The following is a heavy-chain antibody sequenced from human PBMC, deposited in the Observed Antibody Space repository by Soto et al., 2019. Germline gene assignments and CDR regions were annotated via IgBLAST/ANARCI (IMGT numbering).Heavy chain of an antibody. CDR2: ISSSGSTI. Sequence: RRSCAASGFTFTDYYMSWIRQAPGKGLEWVSYISSSGSTIYYADSVKGRFTISRDNAKNSLYLQMNSLRAEDTAVYYCARGGSGWRGLDAFDIWGQGTMVTVSS. J-gene: IGHJ3*02. D-gene: IGHD6-19*01. V-gene: IGHV3-11*01. CDR1: GFTFTDYY. CDR3: ARGGSGWRGLDAFDI.